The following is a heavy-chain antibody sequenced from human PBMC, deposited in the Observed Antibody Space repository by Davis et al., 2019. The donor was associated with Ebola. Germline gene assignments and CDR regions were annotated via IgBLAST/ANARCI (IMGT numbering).Heavy chain of an antibody. CDR3: AKDPGSSSFDY. CDR1: GLSFSTYW. CDR2: INQGGSVK. J-gene: IGHJ4*02. V-gene: IGHV3-7*03. D-gene: IGHD6-6*01. Sequence: GESLKISCAASGLSFSTYWMSWVRQTRDKGLEFVANINQGGSVKNYVDSVKGRFTISRDNAKNSLYLQMNSLRAEDTAVYYCAKDPGSSSFDYWGQGSLVTVSS.